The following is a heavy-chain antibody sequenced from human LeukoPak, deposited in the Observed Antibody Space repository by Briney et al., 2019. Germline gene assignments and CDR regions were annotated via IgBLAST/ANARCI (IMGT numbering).Heavy chain of an antibody. D-gene: IGHD3-22*01. CDR3: AHSGAYYYDSSGFDY. J-gene: IGHJ4*02. V-gene: IGHV2-5*02. Sequence: SGPTLVKPTQTLTLTCTFSGFSLSTSGVGVGWIRQPPGKALEWLALIYWDDDKRYSPSLKSRLTITKDTSKNQVVLTMTNMDPVDTATYFCAHSGAYYYDSSGFDYWGQGTLATVSS. CDR1: GFSLSTSGVG. CDR2: IYWDDDK.